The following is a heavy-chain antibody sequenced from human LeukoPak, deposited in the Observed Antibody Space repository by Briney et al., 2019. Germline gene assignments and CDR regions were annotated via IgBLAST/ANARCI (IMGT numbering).Heavy chain of an antibody. Sequence: GGSLRLSCAASGFTFSSYSMNWVRQAPGKGLEWVSSISSSSSYIYYADSVKGRFTISRDNAKNSLYLQMNSLRAEDTAVYYCARDGVITMVRGLNWFDPWGQGTLVTVSS. CDR1: GFTFSSYS. J-gene: IGHJ5*02. CDR3: ARDGVITMVRGLNWFDP. D-gene: IGHD3-10*01. CDR2: ISSSSSYI. V-gene: IGHV3-21*01.